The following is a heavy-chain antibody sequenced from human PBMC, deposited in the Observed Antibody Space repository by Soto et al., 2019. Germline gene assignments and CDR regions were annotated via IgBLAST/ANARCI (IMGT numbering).Heavy chain of an antibody. CDR3: AKTGYCTNGVCYFSDY. CDR1: GFTFSSYA. CDR2: ISGSGGST. D-gene: IGHD2-8*01. Sequence: GGSLRLSCAASGFTFSSYAMSWVRQAPGKGLEWVSAISGSGGSTYYADSVKGRFTISRDNSKNTLYLQMNSLRAEDTAVYYCAKTGYCTNGVCYFSDYWGQGTLVNGSA. J-gene: IGHJ4*02. V-gene: IGHV3-23*01.